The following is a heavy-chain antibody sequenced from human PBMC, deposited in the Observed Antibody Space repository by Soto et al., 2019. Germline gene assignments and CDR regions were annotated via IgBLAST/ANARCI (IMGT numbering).Heavy chain of an antibody. J-gene: IGHJ4*02. Sequence: SQTLSLTCAISGDSVSNNRAAWNWIRQSPSRGLEWLGRTYYRSKWLNDYAVSMEGRLTISPDTSKNQFSLHLDSVTPEDTAMYYCARDPPAFHSAFDYWGQGTLVTVSS. CDR3: ARDPPAFHSAFDY. V-gene: IGHV6-1*01. CDR2: TYYRSKWLN. D-gene: IGHD4-4*01. CDR1: GDSVSNNRAA.